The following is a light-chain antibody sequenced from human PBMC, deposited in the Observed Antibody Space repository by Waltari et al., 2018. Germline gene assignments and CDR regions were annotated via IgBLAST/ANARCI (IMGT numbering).Light chain of an antibody. CDR3: QQGNTFPPT. J-gene: IGKJ1*01. CDR2: AVS. Sequence: EIQMTQSPSSVSASVGDRVTITCRATQDINSALAWYQQKPGQAPNLLIYAVSCLQSGVPSRFSGSGSGTHFTLTISSLQPEDVATYYCQQGNTFPPTFGLGTRVQI. V-gene: IGKV1-12*01. CDR1: QDINSA.